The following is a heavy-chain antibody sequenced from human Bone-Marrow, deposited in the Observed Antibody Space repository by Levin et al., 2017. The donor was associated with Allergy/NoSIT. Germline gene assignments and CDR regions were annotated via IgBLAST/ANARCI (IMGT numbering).Heavy chain of an antibody. CDR3: AKDICRIYSGHVCYPGN. CDR2: ISWNSGTS. J-gene: IGHJ4*02. Sequence: PGGSLRLSFAASGFTFDEYAMHWVRQAPGKGLEWVSGISWNSGTSAYADSVKGRFIVSRDNAKNSLYLQMNRLRPEDTAFYYCAKDICRIYSGHVCYPGNWGQGTLVTVSS. V-gene: IGHV3-9*01. D-gene: IGHD2-21*02. CDR1: GFTFDEYA.